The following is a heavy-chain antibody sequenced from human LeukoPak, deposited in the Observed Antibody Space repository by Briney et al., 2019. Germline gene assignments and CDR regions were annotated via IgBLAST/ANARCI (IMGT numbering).Heavy chain of an antibody. CDR1: GGSNSSYY. Sequence: SETLSLTCTVSGGSNSSYYWSWIRQPPGKELEWIGYIYYSGSTNYNPSLKSRVTISVDTSKNQFSLKLSSVTAADTAVYYCARDDAVAGSRGINYWGQGTLVTVSS. D-gene: IGHD6-19*01. CDR3: ARDDAVAGSRGINY. CDR2: IYYSGST. V-gene: IGHV4-59*01. J-gene: IGHJ4*02.